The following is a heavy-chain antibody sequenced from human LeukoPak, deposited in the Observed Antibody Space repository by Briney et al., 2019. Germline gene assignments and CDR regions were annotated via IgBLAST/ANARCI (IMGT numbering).Heavy chain of an antibody. Sequence: GGSLRLFCAASEFTFSSYAMSGVRQAPGTGLKWVSSISGRGASTYYADSVKGRFTISRDNSKNTLYLQMNSLRAEDTAVYYCAKGGYEYDSSGHNYFDYWGLGTLVTVPS. D-gene: IGHD3-22*01. CDR1: EFTFSSYA. CDR2: ISGRGAST. CDR3: AKGGYEYDSSGHNYFDY. J-gene: IGHJ4*02. V-gene: IGHV3-23*01.